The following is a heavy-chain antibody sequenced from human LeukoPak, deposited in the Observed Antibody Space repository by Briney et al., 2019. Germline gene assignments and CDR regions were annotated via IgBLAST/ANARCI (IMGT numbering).Heavy chain of an antibody. V-gene: IGHV3-30*04. Sequence: GGSLRLSCAASGFTFSSYAMHWVRQAPGKGLEWVAVISYDGSNKYYADSVKGRFTISRDKSKNTLYLQMNSLRAEDTAVYYCARAIRPGYCTNGVCPEIDYWGQGTLVTVSS. CDR2: ISYDGSNK. CDR3: ARAIRPGYCTNGVCPEIDY. D-gene: IGHD2-8*01. J-gene: IGHJ4*02. CDR1: GFTFSSYA.